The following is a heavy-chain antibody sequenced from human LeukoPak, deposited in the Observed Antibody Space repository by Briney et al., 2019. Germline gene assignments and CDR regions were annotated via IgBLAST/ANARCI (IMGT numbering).Heavy chain of an antibody. CDR3: TAVAQCLAR. CDR2: IRSKAYGGTT. V-gene: IGHV3-49*04. CDR1: GFTFCDYA. Sequence: GGSLRLSCTASGFTFCDYAMRWVRQARGKGVEWVGFIRSKAYGGTTEYAASVKGKFTISRDDSKSIAYLQMNTLKTEDTAVYYCTAVAQCLARWGQATLVTVSS. D-gene: IGHD6-19*01. J-gene: IGHJ4*02.